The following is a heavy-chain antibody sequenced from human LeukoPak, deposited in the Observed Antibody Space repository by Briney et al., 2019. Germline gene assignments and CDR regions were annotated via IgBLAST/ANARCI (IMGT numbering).Heavy chain of an antibody. V-gene: IGHV1-69*01. CDR1: GGTFSSYA. Sequence: GSSVKVSCKASGGTFSSYAISWVRQAPGQGLEWMGGIIPIFGTANYAQKFQGRVTITADESTSTAYMVLSSLRSEDTAVYYCARDEYYYGSGSYYSFVSDAFDIWGQGTMVTVSS. CDR3: ARDEYYYGSGSYYSFVSDAFDI. CDR2: IIPIFGTA. D-gene: IGHD3-10*01. J-gene: IGHJ3*02.